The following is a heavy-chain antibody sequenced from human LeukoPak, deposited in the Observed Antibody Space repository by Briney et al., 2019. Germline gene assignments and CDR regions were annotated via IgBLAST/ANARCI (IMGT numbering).Heavy chain of an antibody. CDR1: GGSISSGGYY. CDR2: IYHSGST. J-gene: IGHJ3*02. Sequence: SETLSLTCTVSGGSISSGGYYWSWIRQPPGKGLEWIGYIYHSGSTYYNTSLKSRVTISRDTSKSQFALKLISVTAADTAVYYCARRGGSPLGAFDIWGQGTMVTVSS. V-gene: IGHV4-61*08. D-gene: IGHD1-26*01. CDR3: ARRGGSPLGAFDI.